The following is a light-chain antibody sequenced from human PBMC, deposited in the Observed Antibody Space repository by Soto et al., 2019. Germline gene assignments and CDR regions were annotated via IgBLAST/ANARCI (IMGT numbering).Light chain of an antibody. CDR3: QQTHSLPLS. V-gene: IGKV1-39*01. J-gene: IGKJ3*01. Sequence: DIQMTQSPSSLSASVGDRVTITCRASQSISSYLNWYQQKPGKAPKLLIYAASSLQSGVPSRFSGSGSGTDFTLSISSLQPEDFATYYCQQTHSLPLSFGPGTKVDI. CDR2: AAS. CDR1: QSISSY.